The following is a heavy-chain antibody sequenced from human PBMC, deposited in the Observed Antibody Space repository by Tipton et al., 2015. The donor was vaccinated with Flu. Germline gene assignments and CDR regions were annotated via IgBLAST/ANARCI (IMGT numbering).Heavy chain of an antibody. CDR3: AKVIPEKVAGLDH. Sequence: RSLRLSCAASGFIFSTYGMHWVRQAPGKGLEWVAVIWYDGSNKYYADSVKGRFTISRDNSKNTVYLQMNSLSAEDTAIYYCAKVIPEKVAGLDHWGQGALVIVSS. J-gene: IGHJ4*02. D-gene: IGHD6-19*01. CDR2: IWYDGSNK. V-gene: IGHV3-33*06. CDR1: GFIFSTYG.